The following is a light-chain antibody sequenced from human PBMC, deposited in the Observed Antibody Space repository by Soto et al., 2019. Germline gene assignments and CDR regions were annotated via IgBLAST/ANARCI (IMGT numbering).Light chain of an antibody. J-gene: IGLJ1*01. CDR2: EGS. V-gene: IGLV2-23*01. CDR1: SSDVGSYNL. CDR3: CSYAGSSTSPYV. Sequence: QSALTQPASVSGSPGQSITISCTGTSSDVGSYNLVSWYQQHPGKAPKLMIYEGSKRPSGFSNRFSGSKSGNTASLTISGLQAEDEADYYCCSYAGSSTSPYVFGTGTKVTVL.